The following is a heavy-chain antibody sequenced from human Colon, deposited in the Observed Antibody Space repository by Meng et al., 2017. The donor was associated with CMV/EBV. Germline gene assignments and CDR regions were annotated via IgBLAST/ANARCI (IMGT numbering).Heavy chain of an antibody. CDR2: ISSSGLYK. D-gene: IGHD3-3*02. Sequence: GESLKISCAASGFTVSSNYMSWVRQAPGKGLEWVSSISSSGLYKDYVDSVKGRFTISKDNSNNTLYLQMNSLRTEDTAVYYCAREFSLGWFDSWGQGTRVTVSS. CDR3: AREFSLGWFDS. J-gene: IGHJ5*01. CDR1: GFTVSSNY. V-gene: IGHV3-66*03.